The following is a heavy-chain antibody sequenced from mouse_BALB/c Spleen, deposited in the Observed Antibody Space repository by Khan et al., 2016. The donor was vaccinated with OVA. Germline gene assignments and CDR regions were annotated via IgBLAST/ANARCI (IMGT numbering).Heavy chain of an antibody. Sequence: VQLQQSGAELARPGASVKLSCKSSGYTFTSYWMQWVKQRPEQGLEWIGTIYPGDGDTRYTQKFKGKATLTADKSSSTAFMQLSNLASEDSAVYYCASYRFDYFDYWGQGTTLTVSS. CDR2: IYPGDGDT. CDR3: ASYRFDYFDY. D-gene: IGHD2-14*01. CDR1: GYTFTSYW. V-gene: IGHV1-87*01. J-gene: IGHJ2*01.